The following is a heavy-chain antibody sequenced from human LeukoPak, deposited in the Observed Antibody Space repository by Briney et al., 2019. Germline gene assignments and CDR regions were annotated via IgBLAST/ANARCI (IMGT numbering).Heavy chain of an antibody. D-gene: IGHD1-26*01. CDR2: IIPILGTA. Sequence: ASVKVSCKASGYTFTSYGISWVRQAPGQGLEWMGGIIPILGTANYAQKFQGRVTTTADESTSTAYMELSSLRSEDTAVYYCARDGRSAFDIWGQGTMVTVSS. V-gene: IGHV1-69*01. CDR3: ARDGRSAFDI. CDR1: GYTFTSYG. J-gene: IGHJ3*02.